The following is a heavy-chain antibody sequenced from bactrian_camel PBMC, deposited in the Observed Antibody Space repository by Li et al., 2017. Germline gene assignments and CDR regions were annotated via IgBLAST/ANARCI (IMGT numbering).Heavy chain of an antibody. CDR2: VDSDGGTT. J-gene: IGHJ4*01. CDR1: GYTHNGYS. Sequence: DVQLVESGGGLVQAGGSLRLACRATGYTHNGYSLGWFREALGKEREGVAAVDSDGGTTYADSVEGRSTASRDNAKNMVYLQMNSLKPEDTAVYYCAADSFLGSDSGSWCRPSGEYNYWGQGTQVTVSS. CDR3: AADSFLGSDSGSWCRPSGEYNY. D-gene: IGHD3*01. V-gene: IGHV3S40*01.